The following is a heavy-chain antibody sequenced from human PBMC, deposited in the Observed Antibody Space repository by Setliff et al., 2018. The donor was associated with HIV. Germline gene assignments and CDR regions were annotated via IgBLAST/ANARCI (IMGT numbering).Heavy chain of an antibody. J-gene: IGHJ2*01. CDR3: ARDDHYYDSGSYYSNWYFDL. D-gene: IGHD3-10*01. Sequence: SVKVSCKASGYTFISFDINWVRQATGQGLEWMGGIIPIFGSTKYAQKFQGRVTITADESTSTADMELSSLRSEDTAVYYCARDDHYYDSGSYYSNWYFDLWGRGTLVTVSS. V-gene: IGHV1-69*13. CDR1: GYTFISFD. CDR2: IIPIFGST.